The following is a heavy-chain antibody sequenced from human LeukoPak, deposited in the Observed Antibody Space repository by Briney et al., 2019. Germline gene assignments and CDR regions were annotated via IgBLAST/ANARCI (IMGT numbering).Heavy chain of an antibody. V-gene: IGHV3-21*01. Sequence: GGSLRLSCAASGFTFSSYSMNWVRQAPGKGLEWVSSISSSSYIYYADSVKGRFTISRDNAKNSLYLQMNSLRAEDTAVYYCARYIAARSWFDPWGQGTLVTVSS. CDR2: ISSSSYI. CDR1: GFTFSSYS. J-gene: IGHJ5*02. CDR3: ARYIAARSWFDP. D-gene: IGHD6-6*01.